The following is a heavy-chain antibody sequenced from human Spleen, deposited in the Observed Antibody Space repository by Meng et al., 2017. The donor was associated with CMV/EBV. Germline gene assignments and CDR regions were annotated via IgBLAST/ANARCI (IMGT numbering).Heavy chain of an antibody. J-gene: IGHJ6*02. CDR3: AKEASFGVLPYYYGLDV. D-gene: IGHD3-3*01. CDR1: GFTVSTNY. CDR2: IYSNEYT. Sequence: GESLKISCEASGFTVSTNYMSWVRQAPGKGLEWVSVIYSNEYTYHTDSVKGRFTISRDNSKNTLYLQLNSLRPEDTAVYYYAKEASFGVLPYYYGLDVWGQGTTVTVSS. V-gene: IGHV3-66*03.